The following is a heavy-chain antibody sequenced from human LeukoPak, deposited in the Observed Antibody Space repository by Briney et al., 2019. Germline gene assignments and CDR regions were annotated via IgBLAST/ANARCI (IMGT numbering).Heavy chain of an antibody. CDR1: GYSISSGYY. CDR3: ATRKLGNDY. Sequence: SETLSLTCTVSGYSISSGYYWGWLRQPPGRGLEWIGTIYHSGSTYYNPSLKSRVTISADTSKNQFSLKLYSVTAADTAVYYCATRKLGNDYWGQGTLVTVSS. CDR2: IYHSGST. J-gene: IGHJ4*02. D-gene: IGHD7-27*01. V-gene: IGHV4-38-2*02.